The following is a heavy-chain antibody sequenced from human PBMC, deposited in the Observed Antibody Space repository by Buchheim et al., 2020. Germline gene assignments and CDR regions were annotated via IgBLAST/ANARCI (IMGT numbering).Heavy chain of an antibody. D-gene: IGHD6-19*01. V-gene: IGHV3-30*18. CDR3: AKDSSSGRYSSFDY. CDR2: ISYDGSNK. CDR1: GFTFSSYG. Sequence: QVQLVESGGGVVQPGRSLRLSCAASGFTFSSYGMHWVRQAPGKGLEWVAVISYDGSNKYYADSVKGRFTISRDNSKNTLYLQMNSLRAEDTAVYYCAKDSSSGRYSSFDYWGQGTL. J-gene: IGHJ4*02.